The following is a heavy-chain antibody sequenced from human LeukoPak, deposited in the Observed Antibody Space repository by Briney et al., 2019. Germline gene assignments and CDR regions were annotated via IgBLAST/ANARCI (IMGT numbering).Heavy chain of an antibody. CDR2: ISGSGGST. CDR1: GFTFSSYA. Sequence: GGSLRLSCAASGFTFSSYAMSWVRQAPGKGLEWVSDISGSGGSTYYADSVKGRFTISRDNSKNTLYLQMNSLRAEDTAVYYCAKDLGDVAALLIWFDPWGQGTLVTVSS. V-gene: IGHV3-23*01. J-gene: IGHJ5*02. CDR3: AKDLGDVAALLIWFDP. D-gene: IGHD2-15*01.